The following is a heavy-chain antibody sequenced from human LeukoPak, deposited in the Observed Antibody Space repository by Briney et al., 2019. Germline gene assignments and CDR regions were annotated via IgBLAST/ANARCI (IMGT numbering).Heavy chain of an antibody. V-gene: IGHV3-20*04. D-gene: IGHD3-22*01. CDR1: GFTFDDYG. CDR3: EKDRLIVASPGHYYIDV. J-gene: IGHJ6*03. CDR2: INWNGDST. Sequence: GGSLRLYCAASGFTFDDYGMTWVRQAPGKGLEWVSGINWNGDSTAYADSVKGRFTISRDNAKNSLYLQMNSLRAEDAALYYCEKDRLIVASPGHYYIDVWGKGTTVTVSS.